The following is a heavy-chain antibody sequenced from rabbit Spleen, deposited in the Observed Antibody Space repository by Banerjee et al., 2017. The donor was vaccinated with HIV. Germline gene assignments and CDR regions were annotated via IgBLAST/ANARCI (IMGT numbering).Heavy chain of an antibody. Sequence: QSLEESGGDLVKPGASLTLTCTASGFSFSGSYYMCWVRQAPGKGLEWIGCIYIGSSGSTYYASWAKGRFTISKTSSTVDLKMTSLTVADTATYFCARDSGSSFSSYGMDLWGPGTLVTVS. CDR3: ARDSGSSFSSYGMDL. CDR1: GFSFSGSYY. D-gene: IGHD8-1*01. V-gene: IGHV1S40*01. CDR2: IYIGSSGST. J-gene: IGHJ6*01.